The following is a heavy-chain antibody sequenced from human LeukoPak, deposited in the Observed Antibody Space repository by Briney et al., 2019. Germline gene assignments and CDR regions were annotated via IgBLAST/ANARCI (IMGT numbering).Heavy chain of an antibody. J-gene: IGHJ4*02. CDR3: ARDGGKRSSSSHFDY. CDR2: IIPIFGTA. D-gene: IGHD6-6*01. V-gene: IGHV1-69*05. Sequence: SVKVSCKASGGTFSSYAISWVRQAPGQGLEWMGGIIPIFGTANYAQKFQGRVTITTDESTSTAYMELSSLRSEDTAVYYCARDGGKRSSSSHFDYWGQGTLATVSS. CDR1: GGTFSSYA.